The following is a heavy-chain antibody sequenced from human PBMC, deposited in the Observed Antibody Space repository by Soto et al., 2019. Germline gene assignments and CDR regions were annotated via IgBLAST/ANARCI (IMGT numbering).Heavy chain of an antibody. D-gene: IGHD2-15*01. CDR3: ARMASFYCSGGSCYPTYGMDV. J-gene: IGHJ6*02. CDR1: GFTFSSYA. Sequence: QVQLVESGGGVVQPGRSLRLSCAASGFTFSSYAMHWVRQAPGKGLEWVAVISYDGSNKYYAVSVKGRFTISRDNSKNTLYLQMNSLRAEDTAVYYCARMASFYCSGGSCYPTYGMDVWGQGNTVNVAS. CDR2: ISYDGSNK. V-gene: IGHV3-30-3*01.